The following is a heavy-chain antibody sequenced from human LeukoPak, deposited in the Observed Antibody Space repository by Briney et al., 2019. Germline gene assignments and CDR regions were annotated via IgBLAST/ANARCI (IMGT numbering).Heavy chain of an antibody. J-gene: IGHJ6*03. CDR2: FFLKGST. Sequence: SSETLSLTCTVSGYSITSAYYWGWIRQPPGKGLEWIGSFFLKGSTYYNPSLKSRVTISVDTSKNQFSLKLGSVTAADTAVYYCARGYCSGGSCYSYYYYNYMDVWGKGTTVTVSS. CDR3: ARGYCSGGSCYSYYYYNYMDV. V-gene: IGHV4-38-2*02. D-gene: IGHD2-15*01. CDR1: GYSITSAYY.